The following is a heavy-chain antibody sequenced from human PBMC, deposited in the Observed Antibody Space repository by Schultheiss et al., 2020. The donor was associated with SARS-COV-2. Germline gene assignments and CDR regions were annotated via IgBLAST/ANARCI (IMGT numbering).Heavy chain of an antibody. CDR3: ARAGSGWYRGERHESRFDY. Sequence: SVKVSCKASGYTFTSYGISWVRQAPGQGLEWMGGIIPIFGTTTYAQKFKGRVTVTADKSTSTAYMELTSLRSEDTAVYYCARAGSGWYRGERHESRFDYWGQGTLVTVSS. D-gene: IGHD6-19*01. J-gene: IGHJ4*02. CDR2: IIPIFGTT. V-gene: IGHV1-69*06. CDR1: GYTFTSYG.